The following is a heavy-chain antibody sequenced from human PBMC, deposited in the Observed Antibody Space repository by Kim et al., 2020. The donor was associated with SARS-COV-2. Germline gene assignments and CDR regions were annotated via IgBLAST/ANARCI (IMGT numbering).Heavy chain of an antibody. CDR3: AREGPNTYYFDY. Sequence: ASVKVSCKASGYTFTSYHMHWVRQAPGQGLEWMGFINASGRSASYPQKFQGRVTMTRDTSTSTVYMKLSSLRSEDTAVYYCAREGPNTYYFDYWGQGTLVTVSS. CDR2: INASGRSA. J-gene: IGHJ4*02. CDR1: GYTFTSYH. V-gene: IGHV1-46*01. D-gene: IGHD3-16*01.